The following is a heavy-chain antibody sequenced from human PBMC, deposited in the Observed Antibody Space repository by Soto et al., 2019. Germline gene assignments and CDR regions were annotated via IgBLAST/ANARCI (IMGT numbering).Heavy chain of an antibody. D-gene: IGHD3-10*01. V-gene: IGHV4-61*08. CDR3: ARAGSYRYFDY. CDR2: IYYSGST. CDR1: GGSVSSGGYY. Sequence: QVQLQESGPGLVKPSETLSLTCSVSGGSVSSGGYYWSWIRQPPGKGLEWIGCIYYSGSTDYNPSLKSRVTMSLDKSKNQFSLKLNSVTAADTAVYVCARAGSYRYFDYWGQGTLVTVSS. J-gene: IGHJ4*02.